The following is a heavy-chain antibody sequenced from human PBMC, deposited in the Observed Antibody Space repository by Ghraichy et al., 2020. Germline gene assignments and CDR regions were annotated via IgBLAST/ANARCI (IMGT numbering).Heavy chain of an antibody. CDR2: ISANKAKT. Sequence: ASVKVSCKTSGYTFTSYGINWVRQAPGQGLEWMGWISANKAKTNYAQKLQGRVTMTTDTSTSTAYMELRSLRSDDTAVYYCARDKTGSGSYYTPNFDYWGQGTVVTVSS. V-gene: IGHV1-18*04. J-gene: IGHJ4*02. D-gene: IGHD3-10*01. CDR1: GYTFTSYG. CDR3: ARDKTGSGSYYTPNFDY.